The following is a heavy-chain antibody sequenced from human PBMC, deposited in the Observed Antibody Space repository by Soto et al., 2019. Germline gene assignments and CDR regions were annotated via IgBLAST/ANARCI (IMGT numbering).Heavy chain of an antibody. D-gene: IGHD6-19*01. J-gene: IGHJ4*02. CDR2: INDSGDT. CDR1: GGSFSGYY. V-gene: IGHV4-34*01. Sequence: QVQLHQWGAGLLKPSETLSLTCAVYGGSFSGYYWSWIRQPPGKGLEWIGEINDSGDTNYNPSLKSRITLSLDTSKNQFSLRLSSVTAADTAVYYCARNWYTSGRYSLLQSFCFDYWGQGALVIVSS. CDR3: ARNWYTSGRYSLLQSFCFDY.